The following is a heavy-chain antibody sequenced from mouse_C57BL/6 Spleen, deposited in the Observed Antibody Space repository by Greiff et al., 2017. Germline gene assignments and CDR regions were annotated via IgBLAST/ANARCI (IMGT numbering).Heavy chain of an antibody. D-gene: IGHD1-1*01. Sequence: VQGVESGPGLVAPSQSLSITCTVSGFSLTSYAISWVRQPPGKGLEWLGLIWTGGGTNYNSALKSRLSISKDNSKSQVFLKMNSLQTDDTARYYCASNYYGSRSYAMDYWGQGTSVTVSS. CDR2: IWTGGGT. V-gene: IGHV2-9-1*01. CDR3: ASNYYGSRSYAMDY. CDR1: GFSLTSYA. J-gene: IGHJ4*01.